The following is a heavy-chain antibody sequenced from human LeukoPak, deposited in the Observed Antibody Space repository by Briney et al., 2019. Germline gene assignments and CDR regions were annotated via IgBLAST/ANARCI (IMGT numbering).Heavy chain of an antibody. D-gene: IGHD2-2*01. CDR2: VYYSGST. V-gene: IGHV4-39*02. CDR3: AKDRGIVVVPTLFDY. CDR1: GGSISSSSYS. J-gene: IGHJ4*02. Sequence: SETLSLTCTVSGGSISSSSYSWGWIRQPPGKGLEWIGRVYYSGSTYYNPSLKSRVTISVDTSKNQFSLKLSSVTAADTAVYYCAKDRGIVVVPTLFDYWGQGTLVTVSS.